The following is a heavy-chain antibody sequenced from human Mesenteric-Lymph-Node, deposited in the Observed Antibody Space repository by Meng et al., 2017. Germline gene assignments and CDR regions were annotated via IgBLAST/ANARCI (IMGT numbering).Heavy chain of an antibody. Sequence: GESLKISCAGSGFTFSNYWMNWVRQAPGKGLEWVANIKQDGSEKYYADSVKGRFTISRDNSKNTLYLQMNSLRAEDTAVYYCARGGATDGMDVWGRGTTVTVSS. CDR3: ARGGATDGMDV. J-gene: IGHJ6*02. V-gene: IGHV3-7*01. D-gene: IGHD5-12*01. CDR1: GFTFSNYW. CDR2: IKQDGSEK.